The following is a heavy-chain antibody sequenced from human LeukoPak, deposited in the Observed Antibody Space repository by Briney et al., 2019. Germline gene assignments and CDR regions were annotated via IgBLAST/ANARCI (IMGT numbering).Heavy chain of an antibody. J-gene: IGHJ4*02. V-gene: IGHV4-59*08. CDR3: ARQQWFGELLGENYFDY. Sequence: SETLSLTRTVSGGSISSYYWSWIRQPPGKGLEWIGYIYYSGSTNYNPSLKSRVTISVDTSKNQFSLKLSSVTAADTAVYYCARQQWFGELLGENYFDYWGQGTLVTVSS. CDR2: IYYSGST. D-gene: IGHD3-10*01. CDR1: GGSISSYY.